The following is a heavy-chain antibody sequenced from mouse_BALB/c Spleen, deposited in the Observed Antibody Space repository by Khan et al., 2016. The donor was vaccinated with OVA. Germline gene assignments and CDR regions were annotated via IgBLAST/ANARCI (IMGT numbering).Heavy chain of an antibody. V-gene: IGHV2-6-4*01. CDR3: ARAYYRYDGYYAIDY. CDR1: GFSLSRYN. Sequence: QVQLKESGPGLVAPSQSLSITCTVSGFSLSRYNIHWVRQPPGKGLEWLGMIWGGGGTDYNSTLKIRLSIIKDNSKSQVFLMMNSLQTDDTAMYFCARAYYRYDGYYAIDYWGQGTSVTVSS. D-gene: IGHD2-14*01. J-gene: IGHJ4*01. CDR2: IWGGGGT.